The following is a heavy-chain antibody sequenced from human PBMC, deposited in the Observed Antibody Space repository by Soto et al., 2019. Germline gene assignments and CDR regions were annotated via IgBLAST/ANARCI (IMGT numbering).Heavy chain of an antibody. D-gene: IGHD3-10*01. J-gene: IGHJ5*02. CDR3: AREAFSMVRGVKYNWFDP. CDR1: GFTFSSYG. Sequence: QVQLVESGGGVVQPGRSLRLSCAASGFTFSSYGMHWVRQAPGKGLEWVAVIWYDGSNKYYADSVKGRFTISRDNSKNTLYLQMNSLRAEDTAVYYCAREAFSMVRGVKYNWFDPWGQGTLVTVSS. V-gene: IGHV3-33*01. CDR2: IWYDGSNK.